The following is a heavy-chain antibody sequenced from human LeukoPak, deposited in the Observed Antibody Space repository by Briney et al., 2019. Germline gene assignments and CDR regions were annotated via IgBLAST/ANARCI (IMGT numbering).Heavy chain of an antibody. V-gene: IGHV3-66*01. CDR1: GFTVSSNY. CDR2: IYSGGST. Sequence: GGSLRLSCAASGFTVSSNYMRWVRQAPGKGLEWVSVIYSGGSTYYADSVKGRFTISRDNSKNTLYLQMNSLRAEDTAVYYCARDNCSSTSCYGDYYYYGMGVWGQGTTVTVSS. J-gene: IGHJ6*02. D-gene: IGHD2-2*01. CDR3: ARDNCSSTSCYGDYYYYGMGV.